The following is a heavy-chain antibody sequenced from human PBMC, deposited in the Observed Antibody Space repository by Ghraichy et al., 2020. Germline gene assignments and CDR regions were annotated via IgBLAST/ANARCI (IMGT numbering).Heavy chain of an antibody. CDR3: AVPSPMAHAFDI. CDR1: GGSISSGSYY. V-gene: IGHV4-61*02. CDR2: IYTSGST. D-gene: IGHD3-10*01. Sequence: SQTLSLTCTVSGGSISSGSYYWSWIRQPAGKGLEWIGRIYTSGSTNYNPSLKSRVTISVDTSKNQFSLKLSSVTAADTAVYYCAVPSPMAHAFDIWGQGTMVTVSS. J-gene: IGHJ3*02.